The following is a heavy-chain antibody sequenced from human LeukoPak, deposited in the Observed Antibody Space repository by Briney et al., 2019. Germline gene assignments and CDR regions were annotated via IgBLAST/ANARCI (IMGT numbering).Heavy chain of an antibody. CDR1: GFTFSSYS. D-gene: IGHD3-22*01. Sequence: GGSLRLSCAASGFTFSSYSMNWVRQAPGKGLEWVSSISSSSSYIYYADSVKGRFTISRDNAKNSLYLQMNSLRAEDTAVYYCARVVRSSGYYQTPLGYFDYWGQGTLVTVSS. J-gene: IGHJ4*02. CDR3: ARVVRSSGYYQTPLGYFDY. CDR2: ISSSSSYI. V-gene: IGHV3-21*01.